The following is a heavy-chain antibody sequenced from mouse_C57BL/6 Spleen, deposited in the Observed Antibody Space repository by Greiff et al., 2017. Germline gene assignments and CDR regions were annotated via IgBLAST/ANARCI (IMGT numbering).Heavy chain of an antibody. CDR2: ISYDGSN. CDR1: GYSITSGYY. CDR3: ARDLDYDDGAMDY. V-gene: IGHV3-6*01. Sequence: EVQLVESGPGLVKPSQSLSLTCSVTGYSITSGYYWNWIRQFPGNKLEWMGYISYDGSNNYNPSLKNRISITRDTSKNQFFLKLNSVTTEDTATYYCARDLDYDDGAMDYWGQGTSVTGSS. J-gene: IGHJ4*01. D-gene: IGHD2-4*01.